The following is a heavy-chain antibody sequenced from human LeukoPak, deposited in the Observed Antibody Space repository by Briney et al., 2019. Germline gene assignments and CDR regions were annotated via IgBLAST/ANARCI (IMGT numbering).Heavy chain of an antibody. J-gene: IGHJ4*02. V-gene: IGHV4-59*01. CDR3: ARGDYSSSWYNFGY. Sequence: PSETLSLTCPVSGGSISSYYWSWIRQPPGKGLEWIGYIYYSGSTNYNPSLKSRVTISVDTSKNQFSLKLSSVTAADTAVYYCARGDYSSSWYNFGYWGQGTLVTVSS. D-gene: IGHD6-13*01. CDR1: GGSISSYY. CDR2: IYYSGST.